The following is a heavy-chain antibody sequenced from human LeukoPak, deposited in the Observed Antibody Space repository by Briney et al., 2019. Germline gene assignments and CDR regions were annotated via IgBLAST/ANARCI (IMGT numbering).Heavy chain of an antibody. CDR1: GFTFSSYG. V-gene: IGHV3-33*01. Sequence: PGGSLRLFCAASGFTFSSYGMHWVRQPPGKGLEWVAVIWYDGSNKYYADSVKGRFTISRDNSKNTLYLQMNSLRAEDTAVYYCGTGEMPYCSGGSCYSGDYWGQGTLVTVSS. CDR2: IWYDGSNK. J-gene: IGHJ4*02. CDR3: GTGEMPYCSGGSCYSGDY. D-gene: IGHD2-15*01.